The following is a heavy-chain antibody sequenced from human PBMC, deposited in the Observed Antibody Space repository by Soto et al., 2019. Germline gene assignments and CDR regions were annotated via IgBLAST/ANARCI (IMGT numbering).Heavy chain of an antibody. CDR1: GYSFTSYW. V-gene: IGHV5-51*01. Sequence: GESLKISCKGSGYSFTSYWIGWVRQMPGKGLEWMGIIYPGDSDTGYSPSVQGQVTISADKSISTACLEWSSLKASDTAMYDCARHLEGVPGAFDIWGQGTMVTVSS. D-gene: IGHD2-2*01. CDR2: IYPGDSDT. J-gene: IGHJ3*02. CDR3: ARHLEGVPGAFDI.